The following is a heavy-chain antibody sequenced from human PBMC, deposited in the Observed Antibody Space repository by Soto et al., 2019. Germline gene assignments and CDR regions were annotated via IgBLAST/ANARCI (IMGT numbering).Heavy chain of an antibody. D-gene: IGHD3-16*01. CDR1: GYTFSNYG. CDR2: INAGNGNT. J-gene: IGHJ4*02. Sequence: ASVKVSCKASGYTFSNYGIHWVRQAPGQRHEWMGLINAGNGNTKYSQKFQGRVTITRDTSTTTAYMELSSLKSEDTAVYYCARYEYNGYYFDYWGQGNLVTVSS. V-gene: IGHV1-3*01. CDR3: ARYEYNGYYFDY.